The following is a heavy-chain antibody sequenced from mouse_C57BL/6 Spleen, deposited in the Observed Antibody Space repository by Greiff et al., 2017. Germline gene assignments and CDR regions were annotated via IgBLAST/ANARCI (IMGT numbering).Heavy chain of an antibody. CDR3: APTGTGDYFDY. Sequence: QVQLQQSGAELARPGASVKMSCKASGYTFTSYTMHWVKQRPGQGLEWIGYINPSSGYTKYNQKFKDKATLTADKSSSTAYMQLSSLTSEDSAVYYCAPTGTGDYFDYWGQGTTLTVSS. V-gene: IGHV1-4*01. CDR1: GYTFTSYT. D-gene: IGHD4-1*02. J-gene: IGHJ2*01. CDR2: INPSSGYT.